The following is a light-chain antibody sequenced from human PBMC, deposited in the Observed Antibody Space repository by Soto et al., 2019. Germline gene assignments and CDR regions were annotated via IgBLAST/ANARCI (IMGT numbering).Light chain of an antibody. CDR3: SSFRSSSTSYV. CDR2: DVS. CDR1: SSDIGDSNY. Sequence: QSALTQPASVSGSPGQSITISCTGTSSDIGDSNYVSWYQQHPGKAPKIVIYDVSNRPSGVSNRFSGSKSANTASLTIFWLQAEDEADYYCSSFRSSSTSYVFGTGTKVTVL. V-gene: IGLV2-14*03. J-gene: IGLJ1*01.